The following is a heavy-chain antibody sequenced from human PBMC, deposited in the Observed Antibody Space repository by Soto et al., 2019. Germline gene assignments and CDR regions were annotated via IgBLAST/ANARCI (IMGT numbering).Heavy chain of an antibody. V-gene: IGHV4-34*08. CDR2: INHSGST. D-gene: IGHD1-7*01. J-gene: IGHJ6*02. CDR3: ATITRSRITGTTVQPYYYGMDV. Sequence: LEPKSLTCGVYGGTFICYDWSWISKHPGKGLEWIGEINHSGSTNSNPSLKSRVTISVDTSKNQFSLKLSSVTAADTAVYYCATITRSRITGTTVQPYYYGMDVWGQGTTVTVSS. CDR1: GGTFICYD.